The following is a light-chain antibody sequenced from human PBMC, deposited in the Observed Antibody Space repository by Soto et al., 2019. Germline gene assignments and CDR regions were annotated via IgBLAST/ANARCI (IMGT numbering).Light chain of an antibody. V-gene: IGKV3-15*01. CDR3: QQYNNWPLYS. CDR1: QSVSNN. Sequence: EIVMTQSPATLSVSPGVRATLSCRASQSVSNNLAWYQQKPGQAPRLLIYDASTRATGIPARFSGSGSGMEFTLTISSLQSEDFAVYSCQQYNNWPLYSFGQGTRLEIK. CDR2: DAS. J-gene: IGKJ2*03.